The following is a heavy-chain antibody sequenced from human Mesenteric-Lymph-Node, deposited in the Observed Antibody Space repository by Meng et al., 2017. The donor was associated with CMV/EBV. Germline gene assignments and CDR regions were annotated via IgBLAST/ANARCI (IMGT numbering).Heavy chain of an antibody. CDR1: GVPVRSSY. V-gene: IGHV3-53*05. Sequence: GESLKISCAVSGVPVRSSYMTWVRQAPGKGLEWVSLTYSDGRTYYADSVRGRFTISRDNSKNTLCLLLNSLRAADTAVDYCAGILSVPVRDLQLYAMDDWGQGTTVTVSS. J-gene: IGHJ6*02. D-gene: IGHD2-2*01. CDR3: AGILSVPVRDLQLYAMDD. CDR2: TYSDGRT.